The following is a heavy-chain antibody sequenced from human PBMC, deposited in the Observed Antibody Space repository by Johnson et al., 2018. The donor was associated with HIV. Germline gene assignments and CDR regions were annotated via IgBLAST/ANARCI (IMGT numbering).Heavy chain of an antibody. J-gene: IGHJ3*02. V-gene: IGHV3-15*01. Sequence: VQLVESGGGLVKPGGSLRLSCAASGFTFNNAWMSWVRQAPGNGLEWVGHIKSKTDGGATDYPAPVKDRFTISRDDSKNTLYLQINSLKTDDTGVYYCSREVYQMTAFDIWGQGTVVTVSS. D-gene: IGHD2-2*01. CDR2: IKSKTDGGAT. CDR1: GFTFNNAW. CDR3: SREVYQMTAFDI.